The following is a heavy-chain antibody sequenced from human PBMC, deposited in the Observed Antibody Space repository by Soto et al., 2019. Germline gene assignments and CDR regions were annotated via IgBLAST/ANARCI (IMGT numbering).Heavy chain of an antibody. D-gene: IGHD3-3*01. CDR3: AREARKREPAFRVVKYWFDP. CDR2: INAGNGNT. V-gene: IGHV1-3*01. J-gene: IGHJ5*02. Sequence: QVQLVQSGAEVKKPGASVKVSCKASGYTFTSYAMHWVRQAPGQRLEWMGWINAGNGNTKYSQKFQGRVTITRDTSASTAYMELSSLRSEDTAVYYCAREARKREPAFRVVKYWFDPWGQGTLVTVYS. CDR1: GYTFTSYA.